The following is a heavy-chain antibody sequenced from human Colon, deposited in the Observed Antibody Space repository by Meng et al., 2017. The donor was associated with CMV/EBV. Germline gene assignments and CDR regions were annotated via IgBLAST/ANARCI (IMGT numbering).Heavy chain of an antibody. CDR2: IKKDGSEI. CDR1: GFQFSKYW. CDR3: ATDGRGVDSQYNWLAP. D-gene: IGHD1-26*01. Sequence: GFQFSKYWMNWVRQAPGKGLEWVANIKKDGSEIHYVDSVKGRFTISRDNAKNSLYLQMNSLTADDTAVYYCATDGRGVDSQYNWLAPWGQGTLVTVSS. V-gene: IGHV3-7*01. J-gene: IGHJ5*02.